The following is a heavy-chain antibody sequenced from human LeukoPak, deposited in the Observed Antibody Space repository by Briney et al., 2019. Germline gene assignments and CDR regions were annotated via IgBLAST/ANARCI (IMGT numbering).Heavy chain of an antibody. Sequence: ETLSLTCTVSGGSISSYYWSWIRQPPGKGLEWIGYIYYSGSTNYNPSLKSRVTISVDTSKNQFSLKLSSVTAADTAVYYCARWNRGDYFDYWGQGTLVTVSS. CDR3: ARWNRGDYFDY. J-gene: IGHJ4*02. CDR1: GGSISSYY. D-gene: IGHD1-1*01. V-gene: IGHV4-59*01. CDR2: IYYSGST.